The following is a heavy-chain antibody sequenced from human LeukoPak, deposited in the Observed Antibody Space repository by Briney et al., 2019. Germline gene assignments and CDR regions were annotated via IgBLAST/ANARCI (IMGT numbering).Heavy chain of an antibody. D-gene: IGHD3-10*01. CDR3: ARDDYRGVTNFDP. Sequence: SETLSLTCTVSGGSISPYFWSWIRQPPGKGLEWIGYISYTGSTNYNPSRRSRVTISVATAKIQFSLQLTSVTAADTAVYYCARDDYRGVTNFDPWGQGTLVTVSS. CDR2: ISYTGST. J-gene: IGHJ5*02. CDR1: GGSISPYF. V-gene: IGHV4-59*01.